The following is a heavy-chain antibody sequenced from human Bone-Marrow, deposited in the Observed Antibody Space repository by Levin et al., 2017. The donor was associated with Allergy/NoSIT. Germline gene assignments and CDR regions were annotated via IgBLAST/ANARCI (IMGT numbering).Heavy chain of an antibody. D-gene: IGHD3-9*01. Sequence: SETLSLTCTVSGGSISTYYWSWIRQPPGKGLEWIGYIYYSGTTDYNPSLKSRVTISADTSKSQFSLKLSSVTAADTAVYYCARRSDYEMLTGYYSSYWFFDLWGRGALVTVSS. CDR2: IYYSGTT. V-gene: IGHV4-59*08. CDR1: GGSISTYY. CDR3: ARRSDYEMLTGYYSSYWFFDL. J-gene: IGHJ2*01.